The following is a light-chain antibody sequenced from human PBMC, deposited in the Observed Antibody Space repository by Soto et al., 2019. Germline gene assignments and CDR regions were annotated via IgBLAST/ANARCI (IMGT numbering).Light chain of an antibody. CDR3: SSFSISSTLYV. V-gene: IGLV2-14*01. CDR1: SSDIGGYNY. CDR2: EVN. Sequence: QSALTQPASVSGSPGQSITISCTGTSSDIGGYNYVSWYQQHPGKAPKVLISEVNNRPSGVSNRFSGSKSGNTASLTISGLQAEDEADYYCSSFSISSTLYVFGTGTKLTVL. J-gene: IGLJ1*01.